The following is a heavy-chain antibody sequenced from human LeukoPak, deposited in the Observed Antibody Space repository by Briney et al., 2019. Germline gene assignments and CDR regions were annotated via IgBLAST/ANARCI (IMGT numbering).Heavy chain of an antibody. V-gene: IGHV3-15*01. J-gene: IGHJ4*02. CDR3: STDPTY. CDR2: IKSKTEGGTT. CDR1: GFTFSNAW. Sequence: PGGSLRLSCAASGFTFSNAWMSWARQAPGKGLEWLGRIKSKTEGGTTDYAAPVKGRFTISRDDSKNTVYLQMNRLITEDTAVYYCSTDPTYWGQGTLVTVSS.